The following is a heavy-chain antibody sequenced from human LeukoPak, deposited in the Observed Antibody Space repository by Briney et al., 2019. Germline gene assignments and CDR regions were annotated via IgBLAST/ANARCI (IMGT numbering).Heavy chain of an antibody. V-gene: IGHV3-23*01. J-gene: IGHJ4*02. D-gene: IGHD3-22*01. CDR2: ISGGSGST. CDR3: AKHRFESGGYHSTD. CDR1: GFTFSSYA. Sequence: PGGSLRLSCAASGFTFSSYAMSWVRQAPGKGLAWVSTISGGSGSTYCADSVKGRFTISRDNSKNTLYLQMNSLRDEDTAVYYCAKHRFESGGYHSTDWGQGTLVTVSS.